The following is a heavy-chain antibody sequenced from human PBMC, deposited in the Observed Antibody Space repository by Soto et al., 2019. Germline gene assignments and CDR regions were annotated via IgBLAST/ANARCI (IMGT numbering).Heavy chain of an antibody. Sequence: EVQLVESGGGLIQPGGSLRLSCAASGFTFTGNDMNWVRQAPGKGLEWVSLIYSSGSTYYADSVKGRFTISRDNSKNTLYLQMSSLRAEDTAAYYCATRPLLPGAPWGQGTMVTVFS. J-gene: IGHJ3*01. CDR1: GFTFTGND. CDR3: ATRPLLPGAP. CDR2: IYSSGST. V-gene: IGHV3-53*01. D-gene: IGHD3-22*01.